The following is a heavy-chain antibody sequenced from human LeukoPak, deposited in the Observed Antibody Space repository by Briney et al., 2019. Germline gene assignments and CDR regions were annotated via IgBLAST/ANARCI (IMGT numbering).Heavy chain of an antibody. CDR1: GYTFNTYG. J-gene: IGHJ4*02. Sequence: ASVKVSCKSSGYTFNTYGITWVRQAPGQGLEWMGWISGYNVNTNYAQKFQGRVTMTSDTSTSTAYMELRSLRSDDTAVYYCARGDTAMAQTSFDYWGQGTLVTVSS. CDR3: ARGDTAMAQTSFDY. V-gene: IGHV1-18*01. D-gene: IGHD5-18*01. CDR2: ISGYNVNT.